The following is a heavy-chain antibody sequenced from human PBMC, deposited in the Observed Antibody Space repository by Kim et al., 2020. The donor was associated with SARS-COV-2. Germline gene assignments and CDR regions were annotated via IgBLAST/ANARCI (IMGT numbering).Heavy chain of an antibody. CDR3: AKDCTYCRTNWFDS. CDR2: ISDIGGSL. Sequence: GGSLRLSCAASGFTFSRYSMAWVRQAPGKGLEWVSSISDIGGSLYYADSVKGRSTISRDNSKNTMYLQMNSPRVEDTAIYYCAKDCTYCRTNWFDSWGQGTLVIVSS. D-gene: IGHD1-26*01. CDR1: GFTFSRYS. V-gene: IGHV3-23*01. J-gene: IGHJ5*01.